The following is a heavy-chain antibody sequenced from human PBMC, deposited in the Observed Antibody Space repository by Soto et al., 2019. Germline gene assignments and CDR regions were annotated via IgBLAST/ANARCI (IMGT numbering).Heavy chain of an antibody. CDR1: GFTFSSYA. J-gene: IGHJ4*02. CDR2: ISGTGYNT. D-gene: IGHD6-13*01. V-gene: IGHV3-23*01. Sequence: EVQLLESGGGLVQPGGSLRLSCAASGFTFSSYAMNWVRLAPGKGLEWVSAISGTGYNTYYADSVKGRFTISRDNTKNTLYLQMNSLTAEDTAVYYCAKAGFSSSWSPTSFDYWGQGTLVTVSS. CDR3: AKAGFSSSWSPTSFDY.